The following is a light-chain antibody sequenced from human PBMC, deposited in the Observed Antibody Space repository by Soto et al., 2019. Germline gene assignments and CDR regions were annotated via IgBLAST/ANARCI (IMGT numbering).Light chain of an antibody. V-gene: IGKV1-5*01. CDR1: QTITSW. Sequence: DIQMTQSPSTLSASVGDRVTITCRASQTITSWLAWYQQKPGKAPKLLIYDASNLESGVPSRFSGSGSGTEFTLTISSLQPDDCATYYCQQYNSYWYTFGQGTNLEIK. CDR3: QQYNSYWYT. J-gene: IGKJ2*01. CDR2: DAS.